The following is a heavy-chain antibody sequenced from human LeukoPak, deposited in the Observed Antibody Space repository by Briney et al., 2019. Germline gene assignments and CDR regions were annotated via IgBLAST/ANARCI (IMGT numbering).Heavy chain of an antibody. D-gene: IGHD6-13*01. CDR3: ARIWIAAAGTPYYYYGMDV. J-gene: IGHJ6*02. Sequence: PGGSLRLSCAASGFTFDDYAMHWVRQAPGKGLEWVSGISWSSGSIGYADSVKGRFTISRDNAKNSLYLQMNSLRAEDTALYYCARIWIAAAGTPYYYYGMDVWGQGTTVTVSS. V-gene: IGHV3-9*01. CDR1: GFTFDDYA. CDR2: ISWSSGSI.